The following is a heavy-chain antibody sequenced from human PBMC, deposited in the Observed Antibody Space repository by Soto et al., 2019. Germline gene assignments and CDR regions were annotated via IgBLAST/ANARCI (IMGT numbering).Heavy chain of an antibody. CDR2: IDPSDSYT. D-gene: IGHD2-2*01. CDR3: ASSPRGYCSSTSCRELGNYYGMDV. CDR1: GYSFTRYW. J-gene: IGHJ6*02. Sequence: ESLKLSCTGSGYSFTRYWISWVRQMPGKGLEWMGRIDPSDSYTNYSPSFQGHVTISADKSISTAYLQWSSLKASDTAMYYCASSPRGYCSSTSCRELGNYYGMDVWGQGTTVTVSS. V-gene: IGHV5-10-1*01.